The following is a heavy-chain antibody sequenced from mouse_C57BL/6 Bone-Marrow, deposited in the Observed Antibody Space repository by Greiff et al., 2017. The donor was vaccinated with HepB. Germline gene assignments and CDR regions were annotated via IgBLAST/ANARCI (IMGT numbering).Heavy chain of an antibody. D-gene: IGHD2-1*01. CDR1: GFTFSSYT. J-gene: IGHJ4*01. CDR3: ARKWGIYYGNFPYAMDY. CDR2: ISGGGGNT. V-gene: IGHV5-9*04. Sequence: DVKLVESGGGLVKPGGSLKLSCAASGFTFSSYTMSWVRQTPEKRLEWVATISGGGGNTYYPDSVKGRFTISRDNAKNTLYLQMSRLRSEDTAMYYCARKWGIYYGNFPYAMDYWGQGTSVTVSS.